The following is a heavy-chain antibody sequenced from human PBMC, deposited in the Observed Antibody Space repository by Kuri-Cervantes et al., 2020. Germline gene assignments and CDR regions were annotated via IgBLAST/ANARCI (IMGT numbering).Heavy chain of an antibody. CDR2: IYYSGST. J-gene: IGHJ4*02. CDR1: GGSISSSTYY. D-gene: IGHD6-13*01. Sequence: GSLRLSCTVSGGSISSSTYYWGWIRQPPGKGLEWIGTIYYSGSTHYNPSLKTRVTISVDMSKNQFSLQLSYVTAADTAVDYCARGGGSSWPTFEFWGQGTLVTVSS. V-gene: IGHV4-39*07. CDR3: ARGGGSSWPTFEF.